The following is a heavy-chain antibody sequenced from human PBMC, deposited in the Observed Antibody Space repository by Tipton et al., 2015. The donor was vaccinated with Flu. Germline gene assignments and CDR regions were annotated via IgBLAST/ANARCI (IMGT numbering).Heavy chain of an antibody. CDR2: IYTSGST. D-gene: IGHD3-22*01. CDR3: ARSSPYYYDSSGYPNWFDP. J-gene: IGHJ5*02. V-gene: IGHV4-4*07. Sequence: TLSLTCTVSGGSISSYYWSWIRQPAGKGLEWIGRIYTSGSTNYNPSLKSRVTMSVDTSKNQFSLKLSSVTAAGTAVYYCARSSPYYYDSSGYPNWFDPWGQGTLVTVSS. CDR1: GGSISSYY.